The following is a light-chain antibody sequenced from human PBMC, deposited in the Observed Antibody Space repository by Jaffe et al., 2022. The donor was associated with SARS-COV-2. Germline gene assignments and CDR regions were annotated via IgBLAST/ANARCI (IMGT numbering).Light chain of an antibody. CDR3: SSYTSSTTWV. J-gene: IGLJ3*02. CDR2: DVT. CDR1: SSDVAGYNF. Sequence: QSALTQPASVSGSPGQSITISCTGTSSDVAGYNFVSWYQHHPGKAPKLMIYDVTARPSGVSRRFSASKSGNTASLTISGLQAEDEADYYCSSYTSSTTWVFGGGTKLTVL. V-gene: IGLV2-14*03.